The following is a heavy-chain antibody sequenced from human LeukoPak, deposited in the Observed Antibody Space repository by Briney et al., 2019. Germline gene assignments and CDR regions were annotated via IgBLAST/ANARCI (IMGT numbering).Heavy chain of an antibody. Sequence: ASVKVSCKASGYTFTGYYMHWVRQAPGQGLESMGWINPNSDDTKYAQKFNGRVTMTRDTSISTAYMELSRLRSDDTAVYYCATQRGSYLWGTDFDFWGQGTLVTVSS. J-gene: IGHJ4*02. CDR1: GYTFTGYY. CDR3: ATQRGSYLWGTDFDF. D-gene: IGHD3-16*01. CDR2: INPNSDDT. V-gene: IGHV1-2*02.